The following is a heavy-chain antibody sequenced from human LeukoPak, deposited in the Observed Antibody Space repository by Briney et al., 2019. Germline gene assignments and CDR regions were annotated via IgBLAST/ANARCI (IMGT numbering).Heavy chain of an antibody. Sequence: KPSETLSLTCTVSGGSISSGGYYWSWIRQHPGKGLEWIGYIYYSGSTYYNPSLKSRVTVSVDTSKNQFSLKLSSVTAADTPVYYCARVYYYDSSGYWYYFDYWGQGTLVTVSS. J-gene: IGHJ4*02. CDR3: ARVYYYDSSGYWYYFDY. V-gene: IGHV4-31*03. D-gene: IGHD3-22*01. CDR2: IYYSGST. CDR1: GGSISSGGYY.